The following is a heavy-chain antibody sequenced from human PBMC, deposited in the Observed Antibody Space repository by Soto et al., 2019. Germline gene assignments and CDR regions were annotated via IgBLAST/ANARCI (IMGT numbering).Heavy chain of an antibody. Sequence: GESLKISCKGSGYSFAGYWITWVRQKPGKGLEWMGRIDPSDSQTYYSPSFRGHVTISATKSITTVFLQWSSLRASDTAMYYCARQIYDSDTGPNFQYYFDSWGQGTPITVSS. V-gene: IGHV5-10-1*01. CDR2: IDPSDSQT. D-gene: IGHD3-22*01. CDR3: ARQIYDSDTGPNFQYYFDS. CDR1: GYSFAGYW. J-gene: IGHJ4*02.